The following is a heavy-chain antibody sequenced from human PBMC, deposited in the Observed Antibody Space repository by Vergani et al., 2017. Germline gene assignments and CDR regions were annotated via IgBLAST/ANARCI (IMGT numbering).Heavy chain of an antibody. J-gene: IGHJ6*02. CDR2: ISSSGSTK. V-gene: IGHV3-11*01. D-gene: IGHD2-21*01. CDR3: ERDPPGGESLPYYYYGMDV. Sequence: QVQLVESGGGLVKPGGSLTLSCAVSGFTFSDCYMSWIRLAPRKGLEWVSYISSSGSTKYYADSVKGRFTIHRDNPKNSLYLHMSILRAEDTAVYYCERDPPGGESLPYYYYGMDVWGQGTTVTVSS. CDR1: GFTFSDCY.